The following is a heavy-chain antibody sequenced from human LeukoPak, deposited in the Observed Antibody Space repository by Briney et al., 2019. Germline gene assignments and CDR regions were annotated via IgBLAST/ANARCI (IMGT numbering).Heavy chain of an antibody. D-gene: IGHD6-19*01. V-gene: IGHV1-2*02. CDR1: GGTFSSYA. CDR3: ARADWRSGEDFDY. CDR2: INPNSGGT. J-gene: IGHJ4*02. Sequence: ASVKVSCKASGGTFSSYAISWVRQAPGQGLEWMGWINPNSGGTNYAQKFQGRVTMTRDTSISTAYMELSRLRSDDTAVYYCARADWRSGEDFDYWGQGTLVTVSS.